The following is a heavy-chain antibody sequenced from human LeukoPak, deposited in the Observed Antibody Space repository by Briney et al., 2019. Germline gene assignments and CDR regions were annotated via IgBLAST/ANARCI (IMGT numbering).Heavy chain of an antibody. CDR3: ARDREGGYGDYGLVYFDY. CDR2: IYHSGST. Sequence: PSETLSLTCTVSGGSISSGGYYWSWIRQPPGKGLEWIGYIYHSGSTYYNPSLKSRVTISVDRSKNQFSLKLSSVTAADTAVYYCARDREGGYGDYGLVYFDYWGQGTLVTVSS. CDR1: GGSISSGGYY. V-gene: IGHV4-30-2*01. D-gene: IGHD4-17*01. J-gene: IGHJ4*02.